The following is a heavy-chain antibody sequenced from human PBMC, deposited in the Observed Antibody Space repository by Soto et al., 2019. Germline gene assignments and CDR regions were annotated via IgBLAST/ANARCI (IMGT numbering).Heavy chain of an antibody. Sequence: GGSLRLSCAASGFTFSSYGVHWVRQAPGKGLEWVAVIWYDGSNKYYADSVKGRFTISRDNSKNTLYLQMNSLSAEDTAVYYCARDRCSSTSYYYYYYGMDVWGQGTTVTVSS. V-gene: IGHV3-33*01. D-gene: IGHD2-2*01. CDR1: GFTFSSYG. J-gene: IGHJ6*02. CDR3: ARDRCSSTSYYYYYYGMDV. CDR2: IWYDGSNK.